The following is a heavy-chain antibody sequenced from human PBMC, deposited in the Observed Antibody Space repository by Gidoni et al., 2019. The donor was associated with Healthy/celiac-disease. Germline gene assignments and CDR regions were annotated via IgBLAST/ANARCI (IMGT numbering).Heavy chain of an antibody. D-gene: IGHD2-2*02. CDR2: IWYDGSNK. J-gene: IGHJ6*02. V-gene: IGHV3-33*01. CDR1: GCNFSSYG. CDR3: ARDGHCSSTSCYTAYYYGMDV. Sequence: QVQLVESGGGVVQPGRSLRLSGAASGCNFSSYGRHWVRQAPGKGLEWVAVIWYDGSNKYYADSVKGRFTISRDNSKNTLYLQMNSLRAEDTAVYYCARDGHCSSTSCYTAYYYGMDVWGQGTTVTVSS.